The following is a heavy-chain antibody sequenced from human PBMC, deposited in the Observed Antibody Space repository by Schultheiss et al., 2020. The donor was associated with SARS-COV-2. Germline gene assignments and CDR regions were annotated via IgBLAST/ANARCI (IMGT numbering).Heavy chain of an antibody. CDR1: GYTFTSYG. CDR2: ITPIFGTA. CDR3: TRPRASVPGTRWFDS. Sequence: SVKVSCKASGYTFTSYGISWVRQAPGQGLEWMGGITPIFGTANYAQKFQGRVTITADESTSTAYMELSSLRAEDTAVYYCTRPRASVPGTRWFDSWGQGTLVTVSS. V-gene: IGHV1-69*13. J-gene: IGHJ5*01. D-gene: IGHD6-19*01.